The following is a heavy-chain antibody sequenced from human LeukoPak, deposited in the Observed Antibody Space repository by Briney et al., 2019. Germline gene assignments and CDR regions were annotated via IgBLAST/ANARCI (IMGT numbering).Heavy chain of an antibody. CDR1: GDSISSRSYY. Sequence: SETLSLTCTVSGDSISSRSYYWVWIRQPPGKGLKWIGSFDYSGTTYYSPSLKSRVTISVDTSKNQFSLKLSSVTAADAAVYYCARGLPGYYSSFDYWGQGTLVTVSS. CDR2: FDYSGTT. J-gene: IGHJ4*02. CDR3: ARGLPGYYSSFDY. D-gene: IGHD3-9*01. V-gene: IGHV4-39*01.